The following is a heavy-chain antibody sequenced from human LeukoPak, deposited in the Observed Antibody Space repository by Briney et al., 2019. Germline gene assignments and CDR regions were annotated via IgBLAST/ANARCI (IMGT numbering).Heavy chain of an antibody. CDR3: ARDLARLRIDY. Sequence: ASVKVSCKASGYTFTSYYMHWVRQAPGQGLEWMGIINPSGGSTSYAQKFQGRVTMTRDTSTSAVYMELSSLRSEDTAVYYCARDLARLRIDYWGQGTLVTVSS. J-gene: IGHJ4*02. CDR1: GYTFTSYY. CDR2: INPSGGST. V-gene: IGHV1-46*01.